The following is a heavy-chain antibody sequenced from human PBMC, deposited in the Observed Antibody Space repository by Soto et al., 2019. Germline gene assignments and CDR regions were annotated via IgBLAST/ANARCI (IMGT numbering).Heavy chain of an antibody. CDR2: MNPNSGNT. CDR3: ARERSYGLDY. V-gene: IGHV1-8*01. CDR1: GYTFTSYD. Sequence: QVQLVQSGAEVKKPGASVKVSCKASGYTFTSYDINWVRQATGQGLAWMGWMNPNSGNTVYAQKFQGRVTMTRNTSISTAYMELSSLSPQDTAVYYCARERSYGLDYWGQGTLVTVSA. J-gene: IGHJ4*02. D-gene: IGHD5-18*01.